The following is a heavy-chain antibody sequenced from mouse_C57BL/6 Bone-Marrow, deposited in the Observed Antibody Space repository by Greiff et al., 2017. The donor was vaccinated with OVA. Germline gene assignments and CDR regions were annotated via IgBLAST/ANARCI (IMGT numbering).Heavy chain of an antibody. CDR2: IWSGGST. D-gene: IGHD2-3*01. V-gene: IGHV2-2*01. Sequence: QVQLKESGPGLVQPSQSLSITCTVSGFSLTSYGVHWVRPSPGKGLEWLGVIWSGGSTDYNAAFISRLSISKDNSKSQVFFKMNSLQADDTAIYYCARNKGDGYYFAYWGQGTLVTVSA. J-gene: IGHJ3*01. CDR3: ARNKGDGYYFAY. CDR1: GFSLTSYG.